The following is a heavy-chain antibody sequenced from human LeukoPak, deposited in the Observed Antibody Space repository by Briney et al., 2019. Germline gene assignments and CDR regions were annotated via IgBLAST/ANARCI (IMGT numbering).Heavy chain of an antibody. CDR2: INPSVGST. CDR1: GYTFTRYY. CDR3: ARGTAVSGTSDYFDS. J-gene: IGHJ4*02. Sequence: GASVKVSCKASGYTFTRYYMHWVRQAPGQGLEWMGIINPSVGSTSYAQKFQGRVTMTRDMSTSTVYMELSSLRSEDTAVFYCARGTAVSGTSDYFDSWGQGTLVTVSS. D-gene: IGHD6-19*01. V-gene: IGHV1-46*01.